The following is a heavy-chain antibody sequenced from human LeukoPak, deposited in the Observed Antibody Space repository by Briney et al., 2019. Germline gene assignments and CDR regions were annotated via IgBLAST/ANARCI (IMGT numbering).Heavy chain of an antibody. V-gene: IGHV3-48*01. CDR3: ARDTYYYDSSGYYLMGGFDY. D-gene: IGHD3-22*01. J-gene: IGHJ4*02. Sequence: PGGSLRLSCAASGFTFSNYSMNWVRQAPGKGLEWVSYISSRSRTTYYADSVKGRFTISRDNAKNSLYLQMNSLRAEDTAVYYCARDTYYYDSSGYYLMGGFDYWGQGTLVTVSS. CDR2: ISSRSRTT. CDR1: GFTFSNYS.